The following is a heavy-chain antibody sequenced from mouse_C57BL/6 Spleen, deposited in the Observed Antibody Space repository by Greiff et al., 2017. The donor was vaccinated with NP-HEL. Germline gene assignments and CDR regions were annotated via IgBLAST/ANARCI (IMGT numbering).Heavy chain of an antibody. J-gene: IGHJ1*03. V-gene: IGHV1-85*01. CDR3: AIRGSHWYFDV. Sequence: QVQLQQSGPELVKPGASVKLSCKASGYTFTSYDINWVPQRPGEGLEWIGWIYPRDCSTKYNEKFKGKATLTVDTSSSTSYMELHSLTSEDSAVYFCAIRGSHWYFDVWGTGTTVTVSS. CDR2: IYPRDCST. CDR1: GYTFTSYD. D-gene: IGHD1-3*01.